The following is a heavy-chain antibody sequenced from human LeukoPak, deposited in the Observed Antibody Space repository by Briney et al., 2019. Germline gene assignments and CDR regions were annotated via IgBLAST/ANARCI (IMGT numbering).Heavy chain of an antibody. CDR1: GFTFSSYW. D-gene: IGHD6-19*01. J-gene: IGHJ4*02. Sequence: GGSLRLSCAASGFTFSSYWMHWVRQAPGKGLVWVSRINSDGSTTSYADYVGGRFTISRDNAKNTLYLQMNSLRAEDTAVYYCARDTYSSQRWGQGTLVTVST. CDR2: INSDGSTT. CDR3: ARDTYSSQR. V-gene: IGHV3-74*01.